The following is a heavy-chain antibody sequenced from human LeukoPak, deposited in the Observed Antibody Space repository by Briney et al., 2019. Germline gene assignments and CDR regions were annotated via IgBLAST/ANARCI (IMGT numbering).Heavy chain of an antibody. D-gene: IGHD6-13*01. V-gene: IGHV3-23*01. CDR1: GFTFSNYA. J-gene: IGHJ4*02. Sequence: PGGSLRLSCAASGFTFSNYAMSWVRQAPGKGLEWVSGISGSGAGPYYGDSVQGRFTISGDNSKNTLYLQMNSLRAEDTAVYYCAKEKQRNFDYWGQGTQVTVSS. CDR2: ISGSGAGP. CDR3: AKEKQRNFDY.